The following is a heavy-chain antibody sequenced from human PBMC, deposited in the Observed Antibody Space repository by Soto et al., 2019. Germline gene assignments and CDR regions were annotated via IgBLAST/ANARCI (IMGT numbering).Heavy chain of an antibody. CDR1: GGSISSYY. Sequence: SETLSLTCTVSGGSISSYYWSWIRQPPGKGLEWIGYIYYSGSTNYNPSLKSRVTISVDTSKNQFSLKLSPVTAADTAVYYCARLLWTRIAARPHYFDYWGQGTLVTVSS. CDR3: ARLLWTRIAARPHYFDY. V-gene: IGHV4-59*08. J-gene: IGHJ4*02. CDR2: IYYSGST. D-gene: IGHD6-6*01.